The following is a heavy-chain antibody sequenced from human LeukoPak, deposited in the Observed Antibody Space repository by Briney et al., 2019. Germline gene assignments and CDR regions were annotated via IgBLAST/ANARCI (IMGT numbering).Heavy chain of an antibody. J-gene: IGHJ4*02. CDR1: GYTFTSYG. CDR2: INPNSGGT. D-gene: IGHD6-13*01. V-gene: IGHV1-2*02. Sequence: ASVKVSCKASGYTFTSYGISWVRQAPGQGLEWMGWINPNSGGTNYAQKFQGRVTMTRDTSISTAYMELSRLRSDDTAVYYCARGRRQQRDHPGDYWGQGTLVTVSS. CDR3: ARGRRQQRDHPGDY.